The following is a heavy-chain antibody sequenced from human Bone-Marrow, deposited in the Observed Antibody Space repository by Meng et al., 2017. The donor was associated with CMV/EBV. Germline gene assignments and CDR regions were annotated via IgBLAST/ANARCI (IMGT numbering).Heavy chain of an antibody. V-gene: IGHV3-15*01. CDR3: VTWEILGATRLLFDY. J-gene: IGHJ4*02. D-gene: IGHD1-26*01. CDR1: GLTFSKVW. CDR2: IKSKTDGGTE. Sequence: GESLKISCAVSGLTFSKVWMSWLRRAPGKGLEWVGRIKSKTDGGTEDYAAPVKGRFTISRDDSENTSFLQMSSLKTEDTAVYYCVTWEILGATRLLFDYWGQGIRVTVSS.